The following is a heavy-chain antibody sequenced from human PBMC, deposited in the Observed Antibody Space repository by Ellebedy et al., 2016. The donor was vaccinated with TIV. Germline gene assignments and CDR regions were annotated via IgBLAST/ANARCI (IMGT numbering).Heavy chain of an antibody. J-gene: IGHJ6*02. CDR2: ISWNSGSI. CDR1: GFTFDDYA. V-gene: IGHV3-9*01. D-gene: IGHD3-10*01. Sequence: SLKISXAASGFTFDDYAMHWVRQAPGKGLEWVSGISWNSGSIGYADSVKGRFTISRDNAKNSLYLQMNSLRAEDTALYYCAKDILYGSGSYGMDVWGQGTTVTVSS. CDR3: AKDILYGSGSYGMDV.